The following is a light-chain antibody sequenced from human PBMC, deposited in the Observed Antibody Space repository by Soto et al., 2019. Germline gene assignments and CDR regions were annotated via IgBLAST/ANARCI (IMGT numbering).Light chain of an antibody. CDR3: QQSYSTLRT. CDR2: GAT. J-gene: IGKJ1*01. Sequence: DIQMTQSPSSLSASVGDRVTITCRASQSISRYLNWYQHKPGEAPRLLMYGATSLQSGVPSRFSGSVSGKDFTLTISSLQPEDFAIYYCQQSYSTLRTFGQGTKVEIK. CDR1: QSISRY. V-gene: IGKV1-39*01.